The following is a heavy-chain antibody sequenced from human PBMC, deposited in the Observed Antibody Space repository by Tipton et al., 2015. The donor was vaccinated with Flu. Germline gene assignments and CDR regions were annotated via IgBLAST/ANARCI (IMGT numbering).Heavy chain of an antibody. CDR3: ARDVDTAMALDY. CDR1: GYTFTSYD. D-gene: IGHD5-18*01. CDR2: MNPNSGNT. J-gene: IGHJ4*02. Sequence: QLVQSGAEVKKPGASVKVSCKASGYTFTSYDINWVRQATGQGLEWMGWMNPNSGNTGYAQKFQGRVTMTRNTSISTAYMELSSLRSEDTAVYSCARDVDTAMALDYWGRGTLVTVSS. V-gene: IGHV1-8*01.